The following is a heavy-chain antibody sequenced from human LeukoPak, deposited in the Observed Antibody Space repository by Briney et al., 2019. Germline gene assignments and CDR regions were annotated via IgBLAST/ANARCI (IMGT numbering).Heavy chain of an antibody. J-gene: IGHJ4*02. CDR1: GFSFNRSA. CDR3: GADPFDGGSPTLGLQFDY. V-gene: IGHV1-58*01. Sequence: SVKVSCKVSGFSFNRSAVQWVRQARGQRLEWIGWIVVDCGNANYGQNFQDRVTISRDMSTGTVYMELTSLRSEDTAVYYCGADPFDGGSPTLGLQFDYWGQGTLVTVSS. D-gene: IGHD3-16*01. CDR2: IVVDCGNA.